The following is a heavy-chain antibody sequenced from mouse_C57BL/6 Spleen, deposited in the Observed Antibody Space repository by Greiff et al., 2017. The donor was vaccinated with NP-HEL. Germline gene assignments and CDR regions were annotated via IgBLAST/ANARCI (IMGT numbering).Heavy chain of an antibody. J-gene: IGHJ3*01. CDR2: ISYSGST. CDR1: GYSITSGYD. V-gene: IGHV3-1*01. D-gene: IGHD2-3*01. CDR3: ARDNDGYYGWFAY. Sequence: EVKLMESGPGMVKPSQSLSLTCTVTGYSITSGYDWHWIRHFPGNKLEWMGYISYSGSTNYNPSLKSRISITHDTSKNHFFLKLNSVTTEDTATYYCARDNDGYYGWFAYWGQGTLVTVSA.